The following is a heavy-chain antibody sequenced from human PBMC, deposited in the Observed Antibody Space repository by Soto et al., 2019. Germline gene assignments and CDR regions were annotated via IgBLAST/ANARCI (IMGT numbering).Heavy chain of an antibody. V-gene: IGHV1-69*02. CDR3: ASGVAYCGGDCPDP. J-gene: IGHJ5*02. D-gene: IGHD2-21*02. Sequence: QVQLVQSGAEVKKPGSSVKVSCKASGGTFSSYTISWVRQAPGQGLEWMGRIIPILGIANYAQKFQGRVTITADKSTSTAYMELSSLRSEDTAVYYWASGVAYCGGDCPDPWGQGTLVTVSS. CDR2: IIPILGIA. CDR1: GGTFSSYT.